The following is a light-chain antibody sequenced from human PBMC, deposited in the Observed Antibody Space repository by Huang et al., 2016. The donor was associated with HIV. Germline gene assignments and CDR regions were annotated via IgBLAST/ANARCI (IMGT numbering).Light chain of an antibody. V-gene: IGKV4-1*01. CDR2: WAS. CDR3: HQYYATPQT. CDR1: QSVLYPSTNQNS. Sequence: DIVMTQSPDSLAVSLGERATINCKSSQSVLYPSTNQNSLAGYRQKPGQPPKLLIYWASTRQSGVPDRFSGSGSGTDFNLTISGLQAEDVGVYYCHQYYATPQTFGQGTKVE. J-gene: IGKJ1*01.